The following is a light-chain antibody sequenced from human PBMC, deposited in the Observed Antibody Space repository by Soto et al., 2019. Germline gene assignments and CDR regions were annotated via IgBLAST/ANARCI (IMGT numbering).Light chain of an antibody. CDR2: AAS. CDR3: QQSYTTPIT. V-gene: IGKV1-39*01. CDR1: QTISSH. Sequence: IQMTQSPASLSASVGDVGNITCRASQTISSHLNWYQQKPGKAPNLLVYAASSLQSGVPSRFTGSGSGTDFTLTISSLQPEDFATYFCQQSYTTPITFGQGTRLEI. J-gene: IGKJ5*01.